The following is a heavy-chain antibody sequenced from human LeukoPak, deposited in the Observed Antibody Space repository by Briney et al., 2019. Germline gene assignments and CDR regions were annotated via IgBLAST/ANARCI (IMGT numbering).Heavy chain of an antibody. J-gene: IGHJ4*02. Sequence: SETLSLTCSVSGVSISIGGFYWNWIRQHPGKGQEWIGYIYYCGDTNYNPSLKSRVTISVDTSKNQFSLKLSSVTAADTAVYYCARAVAPAAIYDFQFDYWGQGTLVTVSS. D-gene: IGHD2-2*02. V-gene: IGHV4-31*03. CDR2: IYYCGDT. CDR3: ARAVAPAAIYDFQFDY. CDR1: GVSISIGGFY.